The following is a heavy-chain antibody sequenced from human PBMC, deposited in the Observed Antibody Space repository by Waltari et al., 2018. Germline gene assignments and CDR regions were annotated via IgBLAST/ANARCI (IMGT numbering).Heavy chain of an antibody. Sequence: VQLQQWGAGLLKPSETLSLTCAVYGGSFSGYYWSWIRQPPGKGLEWIGEINHSGSTNYNPSLKSRVTISVDTSKNQFSLKLSSVTAADTAVYYCARGLVVSTRAMSYWGQGTLVTVSS. J-gene: IGHJ4*02. V-gene: IGHV4-34*01. CDR2: INHSGST. D-gene: IGHD3-22*01. CDR3: ARGLVVSTRAMSY. CDR1: GGSFSGYY.